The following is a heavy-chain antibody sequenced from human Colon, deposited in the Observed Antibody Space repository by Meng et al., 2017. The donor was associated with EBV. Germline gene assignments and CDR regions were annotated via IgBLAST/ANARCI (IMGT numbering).Heavy chain of an antibody. CDR2: IYYSGST. V-gene: IGHV4-30-4*08. CDR3: ARNYYFDY. J-gene: IGHJ4*02. CDR1: GGSISSGGYY. Sequence: QVQLQESCPGLWKPSXXLSLTCTVSGGSISSGGYYWSWIRQHPGKGLEWIGYIYYSGSTYYNPSLKSRVTISMDTSKNQFSLRLSSVTAADTAVYYCARNYYFDYWGQGTLVTVSS.